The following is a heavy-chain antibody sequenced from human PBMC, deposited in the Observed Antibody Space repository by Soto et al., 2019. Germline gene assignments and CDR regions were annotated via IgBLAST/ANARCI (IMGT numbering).Heavy chain of an antibody. D-gene: IGHD5-18*01. V-gene: IGHV1-69*04. CDR3: ARVAEMGAVTKGYYYYMDF. Sequence: QVQLVQSGAEVKKPGSSVKVSCKASGDTFSRHTISWVRQAPGQGLEWVGRIIHIVGIPNYAQKVQGRVTITADKSKSTAYIVLRSLRSEDTAVYYGARVAEMGAVTKGYYYYMDFWGKETTVPVPS. CDR1: GDTFSRHT. J-gene: IGHJ6*03. CDR2: IIHIVGIP.